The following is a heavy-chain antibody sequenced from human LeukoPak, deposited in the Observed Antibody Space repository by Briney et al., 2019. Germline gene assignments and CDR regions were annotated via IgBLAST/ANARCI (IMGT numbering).Heavy chain of an antibody. V-gene: IGHV3-23*01. J-gene: IGHJ4*02. Sequence: GGSLRLSCAASGFTFSSYTMSWVRQAPGKGLEWVSAISGSGGSTYYADSVKGRFTISGDNSKNTLYLQMNSLRAEDTAVYYCAKAPGLGAMFDYWGQGTLVTVSS. CDR3: AKAPGLGAMFDY. CDR1: GFTFSSYT. D-gene: IGHD4/OR15-4a*01. CDR2: ISGSGGST.